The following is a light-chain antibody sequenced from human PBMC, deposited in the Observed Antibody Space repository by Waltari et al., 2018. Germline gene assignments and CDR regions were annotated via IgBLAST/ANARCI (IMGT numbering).Light chain of an antibody. Sequence: EIVVTHSPATLSVSPGERVTLLCRASQNVGNCLAWYQQKPGQTPRLLIFGAYSRASGVPARFSGSGSGTDFTLAISSLQSEDFAVYYCQQYEDWPRHSFGGGTKVQIE. CDR1: QNVGNC. CDR3: QQYEDWPRHS. V-gene: IGKV3-15*01. CDR2: GAY. J-gene: IGKJ4*01.